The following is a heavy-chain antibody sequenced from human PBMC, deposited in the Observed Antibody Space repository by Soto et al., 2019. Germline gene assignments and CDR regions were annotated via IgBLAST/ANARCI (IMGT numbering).Heavy chain of an antibody. J-gene: IGHJ4*02. CDR3: ARDAGELLMLNYFDY. D-gene: IGHD1-26*01. CDR1: GFTFSSYA. CDR2: ISYDGSNK. Sequence: GGSLRLSCAASGFTFSSYAMHWVRQAPGKGLEWVAVISYDGSNKYYADSVKGRFTISRDNSKNTLYLQMNSLRAEDTAVYYCARDAGELLMLNYFDYWGQGTLVTVSS. V-gene: IGHV3-30-3*01.